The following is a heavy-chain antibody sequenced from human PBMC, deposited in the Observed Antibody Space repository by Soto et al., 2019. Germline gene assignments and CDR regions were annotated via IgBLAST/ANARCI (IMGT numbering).Heavy chain of an antibody. CDR2: ISGSGGST. CDR3: AKDYYDSSGKAYYFDY. V-gene: IGHV3-23*01. Sequence: GGSLRLSCAASGFTFSSYAMSWVRQAPGKGLEWVSAISGSGGSTYYADSVKGRFTISRDNSKNTLYLQMNSLRAEDTAVYYCAKDYYDSSGKAYYFDYWGQGTLVTVYS. D-gene: IGHD3-22*01. CDR1: GFTFSSYA. J-gene: IGHJ4*02.